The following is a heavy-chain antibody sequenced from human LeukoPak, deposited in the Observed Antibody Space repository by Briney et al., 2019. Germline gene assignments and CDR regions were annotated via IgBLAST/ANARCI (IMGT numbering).Heavy chain of an antibody. Sequence: KPSETLSLTCTVSGVAISSYYWSWIRQPPGKGLEWIGYIYYSGSTNYNPSLKSRVTISVDTSKNQFSLKLSSVTAADTAVYYCARGVVAARFWFDPWGQGTLVTVSS. J-gene: IGHJ5*02. V-gene: IGHV4-59*01. CDR2: IYYSGST. CDR3: ARGVVAARFWFDP. D-gene: IGHD2-15*01. CDR1: GVAISSYY.